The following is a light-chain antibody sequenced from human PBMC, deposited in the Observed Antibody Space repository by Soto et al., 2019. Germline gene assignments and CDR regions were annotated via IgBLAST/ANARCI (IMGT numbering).Light chain of an antibody. CDR2: DVS. CDR3: SSYTISNTLV. J-gene: IGLJ1*01. V-gene: IGLV2-14*01. CDR1: SSDVGGYNY. Sequence: QSVLTQPASVSGSPGQSITISCTGTSSDVGGYNYVSWYQQYLGKAPKLMIYDVSNRPSGVFNRFSGSKSGNTASLTISGLQAEDEADYYCSSYTISNTLVFGSGTKVTVL.